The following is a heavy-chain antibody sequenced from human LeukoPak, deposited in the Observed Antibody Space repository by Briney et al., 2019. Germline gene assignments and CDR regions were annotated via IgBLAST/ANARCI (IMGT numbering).Heavy chain of an antibody. V-gene: IGHV4-39*07. J-gene: IGHJ4*02. CDR3: ATTTIRLGY. CDR2: IYYSGTT. CDR1: GGSISSSSKY. Sequence: PSETLSLTCTVSGGSISSSSKYWGWIRQPPGKGLEWIGSIYYSGTTYYNPSLKSRVTISVDTPKNQFSLKLSSVTAADTAVYYCATTTIRLGYWGQGTLVTVSS. D-gene: IGHD1-26*01.